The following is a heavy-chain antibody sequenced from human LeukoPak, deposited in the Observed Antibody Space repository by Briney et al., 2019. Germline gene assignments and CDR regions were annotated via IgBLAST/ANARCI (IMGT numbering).Heavy chain of an antibody. J-gene: IGHJ6*02. CDR1: GFTFSSYA. CDR2: ISSNGGST. V-gene: IGHV3-64*01. CDR3: ARDLPYYDFWSGRYYYGMDV. Sequence: AGGSLRPSCAASGFTFSSYAMHWVRQAPGKGLEYVSAISSNGGSTYYANSVKGRFTISRDNSKNTLYLQMNSLRAEDTAVYYCARDLPYYDFWSGRYYYGMDVWGQGTTVTVSS. D-gene: IGHD3-3*01.